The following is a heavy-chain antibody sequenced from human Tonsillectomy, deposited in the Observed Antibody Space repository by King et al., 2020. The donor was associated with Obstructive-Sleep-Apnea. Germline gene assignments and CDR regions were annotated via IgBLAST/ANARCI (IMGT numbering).Heavy chain of an antibody. J-gene: IGHJ5*02. Sequence: VQLVESGGGVVQPGRSLRLSCAASGFTFINYGMHWVRQAPGEGLEWVAIISYVGSDKSYTDSLKGRFTISKDNSKSTRYLQMNSLRPEDTAGYYCGGYNWFDPWGQGTLVTVSS. CDR3: GGYNWFDP. V-gene: IGHV3-30*03. D-gene: IGHD6-13*01. CDR1: GFTFINYG. CDR2: ISYVGSDK.